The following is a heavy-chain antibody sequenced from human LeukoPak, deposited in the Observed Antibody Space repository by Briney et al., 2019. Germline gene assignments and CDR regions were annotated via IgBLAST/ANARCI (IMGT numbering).Heavy chain of an antibody. Sequence: ATVKVSCKASGYTFTGYYMHWVRQAPGQGLEWMGWINPNSGGTNYAQKFQGRVTMTRDTSISTAYMELSRLRSDDTAVYYCARDSGDYYDSSGPGYWGQGTLVTVSS. D-gene: IGHD3-22*01. CDR1: GYTFTGYY. CDR2: INPNSGGT. V-gene: IGHV1-2*02. J-gene: IGHJ4*02. CDR3: ARDSGDYYDSSGPGY.